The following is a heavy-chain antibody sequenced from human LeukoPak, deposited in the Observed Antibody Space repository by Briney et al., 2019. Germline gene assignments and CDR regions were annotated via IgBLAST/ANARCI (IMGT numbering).Heavy chain of an antibody. CDR3: ARDSSSWYYYYYGMDV. V-gene: IGHV3-11*04. CDR2: ISSSGSTI. D-gene: IGHD6-13*01. CDR1: GYSFTNFW. Sequence: GESLKISCQGSGYSFTNFWIGWVRQTPGKGLEWVSYISSSGSTIYYADSVKGRFTISRDNAKNSLYLQMNSLRAEDTAVYYCARDSSSWYYYYYGMDVWGQGTTVTVSS. J-gene: IGHJ6*02.